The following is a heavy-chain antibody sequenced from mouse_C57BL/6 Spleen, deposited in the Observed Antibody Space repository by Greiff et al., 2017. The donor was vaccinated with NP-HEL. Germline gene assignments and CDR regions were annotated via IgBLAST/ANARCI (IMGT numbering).Heavy chain of an antibody. V-gene: IGHV5-12*01. CDR3: ATPNFAY. J-gene: IGHJ3*01. CDR1: GFTFSDYY. CDR2: ISNGGGST. Sequence: EVMLVESGGGLVQPGGSLKLSCAASGFTFSDYYMYWVRQTPEKRLEWVAYISNGGGSTYYPDTVKGRFTISRDNAKNTLYLQMSRLKSEDTAMYYCATPNFAYWGQGTLVTVSA.